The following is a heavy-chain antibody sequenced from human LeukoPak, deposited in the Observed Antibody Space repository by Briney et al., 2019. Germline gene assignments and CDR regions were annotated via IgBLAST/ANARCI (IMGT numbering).Heavy chain of an antibody. CDR1: GFTFNSYS. CDR2: ISSTGNFV. J-gene: IGHJ4*02. V-gene: IGHV3-21*06. Sequence: GGSLRLSCAASGFTFNSYSMNWVRQAPGKGLEWVSSISSTGNFVHYADSVKGRFTISRDNARNSLYLQMDSLRGEDTAVYYCAREVREVPHWGQGTLVTVSS. D-gene: IGHD2-2*01. CDR3: AREVREVPH.